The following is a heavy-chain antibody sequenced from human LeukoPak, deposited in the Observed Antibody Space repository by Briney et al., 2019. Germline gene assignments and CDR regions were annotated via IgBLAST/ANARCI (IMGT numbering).Heavy chain of an antibody. CDR3: ARRSMVQHMDV. CDR2: IDTNTGNP. Sequence: GSVKVSCKASGYTFTNHAINWVRQAPGQGLEYMGWIDTNTGNPSYAQAFTGRIVFSLDTSVSTAYLEIRSLKAEDSAVYFCARRSMVQHMDVWGKGTTVIVSS. CDR1: GYTFTNHA. D-gene: IGHD3-10*01. V-gene: IGHV7-4-1*02. J-gene: IGHJ6*03.